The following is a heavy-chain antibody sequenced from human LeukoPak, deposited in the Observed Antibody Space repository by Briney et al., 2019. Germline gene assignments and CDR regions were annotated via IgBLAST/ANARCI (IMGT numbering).Heavy chain of an antibody. V-gene: IGHV3-30*18. Sequence: GGSLRFSCAASGFTFSSYGMHWVRQAPGKGLEWVAVISYDGSNKYYADSVKGRFTISRDNSKNTLYLQMNSLRAEDTAVYYCAKDRRGYSGHDYYFDYWGQGTLVTVSS. CDR2: ISYDGSNK. CDR1: GFTFSSYG. J-gene: IGHJ4*02. D-gene: IGHD5-12*01. CDR3: AKDRRGYSGHDYYFDY.